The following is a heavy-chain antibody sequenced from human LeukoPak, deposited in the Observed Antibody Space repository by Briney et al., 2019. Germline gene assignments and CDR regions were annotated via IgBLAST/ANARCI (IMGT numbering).Heavy chain of an antibody. CDR2: ISGSGGST. J-gene: IGHJ4*02. Sequence: PGGSLRLSCAASGFTCSSYAMSWVRQAPGKGLEWVSAISGSGGSTYYADSVKGRFTISRDNSKNTLYLQMNSLRAEDTAVYYCAKVSYYYDSSGYYEGLFDYWGQGTLVTVSS. V-gene: IGHV3-23*01. CDR3: AKVSYYYDSSGYYEGLFDY. CDR1: GFTCSSYA. D-gene: IGHD3-22*01.